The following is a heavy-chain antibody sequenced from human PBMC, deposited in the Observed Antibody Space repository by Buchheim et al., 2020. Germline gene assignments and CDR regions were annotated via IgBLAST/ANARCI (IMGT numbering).Heavy chain of an antibody. CDR1: GGFISSSNW. J-gene: IGHJ4*02. D-gene: IGHD2-2*02. CDR3: ARGGGSLAIPFDY. V-gene: IGHV4-4*02. CDR2: TYHSGST. Sequence: QVQLQESGPGLVKPSGTLSLTCAVSGGFISSSNWWSWSGPPPGKGLEWIGETYHSGSTNYNPSLKSRVPISVEKSKNQFSLKLSTVTAADTAVYYCARGGGSLAIPFDYWGQGTL.